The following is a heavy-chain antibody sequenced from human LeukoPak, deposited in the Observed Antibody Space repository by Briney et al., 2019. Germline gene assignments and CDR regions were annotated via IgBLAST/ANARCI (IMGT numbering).Heavy chain of an antibody. V-gene: IGHV1-2*02. CDR1: GYTFTGYY. D-gene: IGHD6-13*01. CDR3: ARDLAAAAGMGYYYYYMDV. CDR2: INPNSGGT. J-gene: IGHJ6*03. Sequence: ASVKVSCKASGYTFTGYYMHWVRQAPGQGLEWMGWINPNSGGTNYAQKFQGRVTMTRDTSISTAYMELSRLRSDDTAVYYCARDLAAAAGMGYYYYYMDVWGKGTTVTVSS.